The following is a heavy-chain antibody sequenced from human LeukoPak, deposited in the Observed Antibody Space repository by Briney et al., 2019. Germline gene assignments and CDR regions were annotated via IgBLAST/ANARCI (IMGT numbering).Heavy chain of an antibody. D-gene: IGHD2-21*02. CDR3: AKDSRDLDCGGDCRAEYYFDY. CDR2: IKQDGSEK. V-gene: IGHV3-7*03. J-gene: IGHJ4*02. CDR1: GFTFSSYW. Sequence: GGSLRLSCAASGFTFSSYWMSWVRQAPGKGLEWVANIKQDGSEKYYVDSVKGRFTISRDNAKNSLYLQMNSLRAEDTALYYCAKDSRDLDCGGDCRAEYYFDYWGRGTLVTVSS.